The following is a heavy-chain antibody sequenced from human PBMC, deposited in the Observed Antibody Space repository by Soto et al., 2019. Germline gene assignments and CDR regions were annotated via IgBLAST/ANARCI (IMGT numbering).Heavy chain of an antibody. CDR3: VKDESINWYSGHFRH. CDR2: INWNSGSI. D-gene: IGHD6-13*01. V-gene: IGHV3-9*01. Sequence: EVQLVESGGGLVQPARSLRLSCAASGLTFDDYAMHWVRQVPGKGLEWVSGINWNSGSIGYGDSVKGRFAISRDNAKNSLHLQMNSLSAEDTAFYYCVKDESINWYSGHFRHWGQGTLVTVSS. CDR1: GLTFDDYA. J-gene: IGHJ1*01.